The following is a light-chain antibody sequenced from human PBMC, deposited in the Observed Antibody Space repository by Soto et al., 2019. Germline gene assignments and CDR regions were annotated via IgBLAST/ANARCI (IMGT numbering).Light chain of an antibody. CDR1: SSDDGGYSY. V-gene: IGLV2-14*03. J-gene: IGLJ1*01. CDR3: SSYTSSTAYI. Sequence: QSVLTQPASVSGSPGQSITISCTGTSSDDGGYSYVSWYQQHPGDAPKLMIYHVTNRPSGVSDRFSGSKSGNTASLTISGLQAEDEADYYCSSYTSSTAYIFGTGTKVTVL. CDR2: HVT.